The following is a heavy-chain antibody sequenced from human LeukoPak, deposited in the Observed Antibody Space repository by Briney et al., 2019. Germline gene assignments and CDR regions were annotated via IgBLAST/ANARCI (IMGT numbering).Heavy chain of an antibody. CDR3: ARDSWELLLGGYYYYYMDV. J-gene: IGHJ6*03. Sequence: GGSLRLSCAASGFTFSNYWMTWVRQAPGKGLESVANIKQDGSEKYYVDSVKGRFTISRDNAKNSLYLQMNSLRAEDTAVYYCARDSWELLLGGYYYYYMDVWGKGTTVTISS. V-gene: IGHV3-7*01. D-gene: IGHD1-26*01. CDR2: IKQDGSEK. CDR1: GFTFSNYW.